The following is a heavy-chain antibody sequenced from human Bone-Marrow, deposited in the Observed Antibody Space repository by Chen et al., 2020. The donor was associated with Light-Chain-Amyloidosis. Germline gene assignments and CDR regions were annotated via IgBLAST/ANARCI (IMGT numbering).Heavy chain of an antibody. CDR2: FYYSEGI. CDR1: GVSVSSGDYF. CDR3: SRGGLAYCGGDCYRGMDV. D-gene: IGHD2-21*02. Sequence: QVQLQESGPGLVKPSQTLSLICSVSGVSVSSGDYFWSWIRQSPGKGLEWIGYFYYSEGIHYSPSLKSRVTISIDASKNQFSLQLRSVTAADTALYYCSRGGLAYCGGDCYRGMDVWGQGTMVTVSS. V-gene: IGHV4-30-4*01. J-gene: IGHJ6*02.